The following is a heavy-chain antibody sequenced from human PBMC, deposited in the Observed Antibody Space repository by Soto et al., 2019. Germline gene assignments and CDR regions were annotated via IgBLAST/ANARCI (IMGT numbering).Heavy chain of an antibody. Sequence: EVQLLESGGGLVQPGGSLRLSCAASGFTFSSYAMSWVRQAPGKGLEWVSGISGSGGSTYYADSVKGRFTISRDNSKNTRYLQTNSLRAEATAVYYCAKERGYNYGYDAMDVWGQGTTVTVSS. D-gene: IGHD5-18*01. J-gene: IGHJ6*02. V-gene: IGHV3-23*01. CDR1: GFTFSSYA. CDR2: ISGSGGST. CDR3: AKERGYNYGYDAMDV.